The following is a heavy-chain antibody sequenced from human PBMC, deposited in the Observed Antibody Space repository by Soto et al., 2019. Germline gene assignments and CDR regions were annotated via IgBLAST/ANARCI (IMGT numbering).Heavy chain of an antibody. CDR2: ISGSGRNT. D-gene: IGHD6-13*01. J-gene: IGHJ5*02. CDR1: DLSFGSYA. V-gene: IGHV3-23*01. Sequence: GGSLRLSCAASDLSFGSYAMSWVRQAPGKGLECVSGISGSGRNTYYADSVKGRFTISRDNVKNTLYLQMNSLRAEDTAVYYCAKGGSSSWYVQNWFDPWGQGTLVTVSS. CDR3: AKGGSSSWYVQNWFDP.